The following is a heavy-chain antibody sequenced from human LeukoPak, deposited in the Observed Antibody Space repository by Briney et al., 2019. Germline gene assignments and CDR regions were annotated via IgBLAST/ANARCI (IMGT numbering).Heavy chain of an antibody. J-gene: IGHJ5*02. CDR3: ARREAVAATGNWFDP. Sequence: GESLKISCKGSGYSFTSYWIGWVRQMLGKGLEWMGIIYPGDSDTRYSPSFQGQVTISADKSISTAYLQWSSLKASDTAMYYCARREAVAATGNWFDPWGQGTLVTVSS. CDR1: GYSFTSYW. CDR2: IYPGDSDT. D-gene: IGHD6-19*01. V-gene: IGHV5-51*01.